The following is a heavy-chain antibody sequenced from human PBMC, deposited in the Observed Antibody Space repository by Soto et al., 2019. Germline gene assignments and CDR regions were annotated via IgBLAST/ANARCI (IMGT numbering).Heavy chain of an antibody. J-gene: IGHJ4*02. CDR3: TGTWWYNRSSDFDF. D-gene: IGHD1-20*01. V-gene: IGHV3-49*05. Sequence: EVQLVDTGAGMVKLGRPLRLACTPSGCTFGDYAMSWFRQAPGKGLEWVGFIRRKAYGGTTEYASSVKGRFTISRDDSNSIAYPQMNSQKTRSTVQYYCTGTWWYNRSSDFDFWCQGTPDTDSS. CDR1: GCTFGDYA. CDR2: IRRKAYGGTT.